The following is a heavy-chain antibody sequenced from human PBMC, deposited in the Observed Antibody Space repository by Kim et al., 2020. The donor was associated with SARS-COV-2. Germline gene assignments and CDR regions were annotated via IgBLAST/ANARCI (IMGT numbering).Heavy chain of an antibody. J-gene: IGHJ6*02. V-gene: IGHV4-34*01. CDR2: INHSGST. Sequence: SETLSLTCAVYGGSFSGYYWSWIRQPPGKGLEWIGEINHSGSTNYNPSLKSRVTISVDTSKNQFSLKLSSVTAADTAVYYCARDGKVETVTTWVGSDYYYYGMDVWGQGTPVTVSS. CDR1: GGSFSGYY. D-gene: IGHD4-17*01. CDR3: ARDGKVETVTTWVGSDYYYYGMDV.